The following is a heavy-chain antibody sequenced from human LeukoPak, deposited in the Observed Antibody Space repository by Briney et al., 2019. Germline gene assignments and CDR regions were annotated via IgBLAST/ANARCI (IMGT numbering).Heavy chain of an antibody. V-gene: IGHV3-74*01. CDR3: ARLYYDFWSGSQS. CDR1: GFTFSHFG. J-gene: IGHJ4*02. Sequence: GGSLRLSCEASGFTFSHFGMHWVRQAPGKGLVWVSRINSDGSSTSYADSVKGRFTISRDNAKNTLYLQMNSLRAEDTAVYYCARLYYDFWSGSQSWGQGTLVTVSS. D-gene: IGHD3-3*01. CDR2: INSDGSST.